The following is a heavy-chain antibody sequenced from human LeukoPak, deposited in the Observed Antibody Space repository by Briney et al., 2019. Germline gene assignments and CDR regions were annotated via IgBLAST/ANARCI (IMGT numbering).Heavy chain of an antibody. CDR3: ARTPYYYYYGMDV. CDR2: INHSGFT. V-gene: IGHV4-34*01. J-gene: IGHJ6*04. D-gene: IGHD2-15*01. CDR1: GGSFSGYY. Sequence: SETLSLTCSVYGGSFSGYYWSWIRQPPGKGLEWIGEINHSGFTNYNPSLKSRVTISVDTSKNHFSLKLSSVTAAGTAVYYCARTPYYYYYGMDVWGEEPTVTVSS.